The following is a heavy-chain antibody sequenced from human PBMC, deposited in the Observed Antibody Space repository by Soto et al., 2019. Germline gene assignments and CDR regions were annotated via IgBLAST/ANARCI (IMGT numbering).Heavy chain of an antibody. V-gene: IGHV1-2*04. CDR2: INPNSGGT. Sequence: QVQLVQSGAEVKKPGASVKVSCKASGYTFTGYYMHWVRQAPGQGLEWMGWINPNSGGTNYAQKFQGWVTMTRDTSISTAYMELSRLRSDDTAVYYCARDGWGITMVRGVKEDMDAFDIWGQGTMVTVSS. D-gene: IGHD3-10*01. CDR1: GYTFTGYY. CDR3: ARDGWGITMVRGVKEDMDAFDI. J-gene: IGHJ3*02.